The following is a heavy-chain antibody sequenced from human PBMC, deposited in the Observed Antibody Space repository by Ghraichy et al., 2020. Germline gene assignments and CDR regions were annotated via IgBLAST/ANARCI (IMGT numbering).Heavy chain of an antibody. D-gene: IGHD1-7*01. CDR1: GGSFSGYY. CDR3: ARVLRITGTTASLDY. Sequence: SETLSLTCAVYGGSFSGYYWSWIRQPPGKGLEWIGEINHSGSTNYNPSLKSRVTISVDTSKNQFSLKLSSVTAADTAVYYCARVLRITGTTASLDYWGQGTLVTVSS. CDR2: INHSGST. V-gene: IGHV4-34*01. J-gene: IGHJ4*02.